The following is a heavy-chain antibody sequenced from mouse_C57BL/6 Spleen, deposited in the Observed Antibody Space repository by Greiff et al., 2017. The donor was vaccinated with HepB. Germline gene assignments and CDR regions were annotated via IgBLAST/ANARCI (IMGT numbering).Heavy chain of an antibody. Sequence: KQSGPELVKPGASVKISCKASGYAFSSSWMNWVKQRPGKGLEWIGRIYPGDGDTNYNGKFKGKATLTADKSSSTAYMQLSSLTSEDSAVYFCAREGLGYYFDYWGQGTTLTVSS. CDR3: AREGLGYYFDY. CDR1: GYAFSSSW. V-gene: IGHV1-82*01. J-gene: IGHJ2*01. D-gene: IGHD4-1*01. CDR2: IYPGDGDT.